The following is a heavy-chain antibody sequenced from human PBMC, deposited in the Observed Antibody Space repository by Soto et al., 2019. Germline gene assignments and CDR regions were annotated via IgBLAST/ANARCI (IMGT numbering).Heavy chain of an antibody. J-gene: IGHJ4*02. CDR2: INHSGST. D-gene: IGHD6-13*01. Sequence: SETLSLTCAVYGGSFGGYYWSWIRQPPGKGLGWIGEINHSGSTNNNPSLKSRVTISVDTSKNRFSLKLSSVTAADTAVYYCARGLRSWTYYFDYWGQGIQVTVS. CDR3: ARGLRSWTYYFDY. CDR1: GGSFGGYY. V-gene: IGHV4-34*01.